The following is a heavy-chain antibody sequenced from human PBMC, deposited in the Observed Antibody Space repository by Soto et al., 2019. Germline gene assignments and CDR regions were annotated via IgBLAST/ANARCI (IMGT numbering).Heavy chain of an antibody. J-gene: IGHJ6*02. CDR3: ARDPPLYYYDTSGYAGGSYYGMDV. D-gene: IGHD3-22*01. V-gene: IGHV3-48*02. Sequence: PGGSLRLSCAASAFTFSNYSMNWVRQAPGKGLEWLSYISSSSTTIYNADSVRGRFTISRDNAKNSLYLQMNSLRDEDTAVYYCARDPPLYYYDTSGYAGGSYYGMDVWGQGTTVTVSS. CDR1: AFTFSNYS. CDR2: ISSSSTTI.